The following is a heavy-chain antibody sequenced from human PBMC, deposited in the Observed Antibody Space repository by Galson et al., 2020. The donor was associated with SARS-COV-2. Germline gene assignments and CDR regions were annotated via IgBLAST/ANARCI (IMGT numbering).Heavy chain of an antibody. J-gene: IGHJ6*02. Sequence: GGSLRLSCAASGFTVSSTYMSWVRQDPGKGLAWVTVIYSGGSTYYADSVKGRFTISRDNSKNTLYLQMNSLRAEDTAVYYCARDLYYYGMDVWGQGTTVTVSS. CDR3: ARDLYYYGMDV. CDR1: GFTVSSTY. V-gene: IGHV3-53*01. CDR2: IYSGGST.